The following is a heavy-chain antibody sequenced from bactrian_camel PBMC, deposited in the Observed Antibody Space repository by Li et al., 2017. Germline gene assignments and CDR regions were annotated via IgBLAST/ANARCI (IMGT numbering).Heavy chain of an antibody. D-gene: IGHD6*01. Sequence: HVQLVESGGGLVQPGGSLGLSCANSGFTFTSHYIAWVRQAPGKGLEWVSRINKAGYTTHQTDSVKGRFTTSRDNAKNSLYLQLNSLKTEDTAMYYCAKDLKVVSSWTEWAYNFWGQGTQVTVS. CDR1: GFTFTSHY. V-gene: IGHV3S1*01. J-gene: IGHJ4*01. CDR3: AKDLKVVSSWTEWAYNF. CDR2: INKAGYTT.